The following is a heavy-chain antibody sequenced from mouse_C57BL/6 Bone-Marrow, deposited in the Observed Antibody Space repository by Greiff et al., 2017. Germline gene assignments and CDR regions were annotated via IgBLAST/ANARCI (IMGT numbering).Heavy chain of an antibody. V-gene: IGHV1-55*01. D-gene: IGHD1-1*01. CDR2: IYPGSGST. Sequence: QVQLQQPGAELVKPGASVKMSCKASGYTFTSYWITWVKQRPGQGLEWIGDIYPGSGSTNYNEKFKNKATLTVDTSSSTAYMQLSSLTSEDSAVYYCARGGTTVVDPWFAYWGQGTLVTVSA. CDR3: ARGGTTVVDPWFAY. J-gene: IGHJ3*01. CDR1: GYTFTSYW.